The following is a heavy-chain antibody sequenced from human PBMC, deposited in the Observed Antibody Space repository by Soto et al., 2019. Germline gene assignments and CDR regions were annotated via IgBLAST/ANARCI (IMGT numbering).Heavy chain of an antibody. V-gene: IGHV3-30-3*01. D-gene: IGHD3-22*01. CDR2: ISYDGNDK. J-gene: IGHJ4*02. Sequence: SLRLSCAASGFIFSNYAIHWVRQAPGKGLEWVTLISYDGNDKYYTDSVKGRFTISRDNSKNTLFLQMNSLRAEDTAVYFCARGPNYYDGSGYFAYWGQGTLVTVSS. CDR3: ARGPNYYDGSGYFAY. CDR1: GFIFSNYA.